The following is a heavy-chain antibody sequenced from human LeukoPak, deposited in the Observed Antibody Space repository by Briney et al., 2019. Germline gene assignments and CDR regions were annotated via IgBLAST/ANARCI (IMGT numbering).Heavy chain of an antibody. CDR1: GYTFTGYY. CDR2: INPNSGGT. D-gene: IGHD2-2*01. V-gene: IGHV1-2*02. J-gene: IGHJ4*02. Sequence: ASVKVSCKTSGYTFTGYYMHWVRQAPGQGLEWMGWINPNSGGTNYAQKFQDRVTMTRDTSISTAYMELSRLRSDDTAVYYCARDPHYCDTTTCYRYFAYWGQGTLVTVSS. CDR3: ARDPHYCDTTTCYRYFAY.